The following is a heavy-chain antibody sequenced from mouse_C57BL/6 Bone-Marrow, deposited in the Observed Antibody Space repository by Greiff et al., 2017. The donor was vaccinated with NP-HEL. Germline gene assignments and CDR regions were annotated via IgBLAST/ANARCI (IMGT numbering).Heavy chain of an antibody. V-gene: IGHV1-85*01. D-gene: IGHD2-2*01. J-gene: IGHJ2*01. CDR3: ARATMVTTAYFDY. CDR1: GYTFTSYD. CDR2: IYPRDGST. Sequence: QVQLQQSGPELVKPGASVKLSCKASGYTFTSYDINWVQQRPGQGLEWIGWIYPRDGSTTYHEKFKGQATLTVDTSSSTEYMELHSLTSEDSAVYFCARATMVTTAYFDYWGQGTTLTVSS.